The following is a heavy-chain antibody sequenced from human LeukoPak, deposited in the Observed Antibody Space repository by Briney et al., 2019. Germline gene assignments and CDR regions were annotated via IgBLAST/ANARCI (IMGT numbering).Heavy chain of an antibody. Sequence: GGSLRLSCAASGFDVGRNYMTWVRQAPGKGLEWVAITSFDGSKNFYADSVKGRFTISRDNSKNTLYLQMNSLRPEDTALYYCAKDICSSTSCGNDYWGQGTLVTVSS. V-gene: IGHV3-30*18. CDR2: TSFDGSKN. D-gene: IGHD2-2*01. CDR3: AKDICSSTSCGNDY. CDR1: GFDVGRNY. J-gene: IGHJ4*02.